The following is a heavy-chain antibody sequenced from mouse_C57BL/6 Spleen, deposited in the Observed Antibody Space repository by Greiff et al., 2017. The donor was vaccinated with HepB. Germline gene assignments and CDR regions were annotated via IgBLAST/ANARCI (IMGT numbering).Heavy chain of an antibody. CDR1: GFTFSSYA. CDR3: ARDRGTVHYFDY. CDR2: ISDGGSYT. J-gene: IGHJ2*01. Sequence: EVQLVESGGGLVKPGGSLKLSCAASGFTFSSYAMSWVRQTPEKRLEWVATISDGGSYTYYPDNVKGRFTISRDNAKNNLYLQMSHLKSEDTAMYYCARDRGTVHYFDYWGQGTTLTVSS. D-gene: IGHD2-14*01. V-gene: IGHV5-4*01.